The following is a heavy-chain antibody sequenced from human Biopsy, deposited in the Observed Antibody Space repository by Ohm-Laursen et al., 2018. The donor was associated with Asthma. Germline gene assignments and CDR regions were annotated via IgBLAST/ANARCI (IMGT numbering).Heavy chain of an antibody. V-gene: IGHV4-31*02. CDR2: IYYSGST. J-gene: IGHJ5*02. CDR3: ARGIGLSGYDFWSGYSATPNWFDP. Sequence: SDTLSLTCNVSGGSISSGGYYWSWIRQHPGKGLEWIGYIYYSGSTYYNPSLKSRVTISVDTSKNQFSLKLSSVTAADTAVYYCARGIGLSGYDFWSGYSATPNWFDPWGQGTLVTVSS. D-gene: IGHD3-3*01. CDR1: GGSISSGGYY.